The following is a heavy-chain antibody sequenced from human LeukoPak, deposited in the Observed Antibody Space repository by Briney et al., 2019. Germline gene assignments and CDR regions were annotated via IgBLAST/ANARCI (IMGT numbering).Heavy chain of an antibody. CDR1: GSTFSSYG. CDR2: MSNDGDDK. Sequence: PGRSLRLSCAASGSTFSSYGMHWVRQAPGKGLEWVAIMSNDGDDKNYSDSVKGRFTISRDNSKNTLYLQMNSLRGEDTAVYYCANAAGTWLAHPDHWGQGTLVIVSS. J-gene: IGHJ4*02. CDR3: ANAAGTWLAHPDH. D-gene: IGHD6-19*01. V-gene: IGHV3-30*18.